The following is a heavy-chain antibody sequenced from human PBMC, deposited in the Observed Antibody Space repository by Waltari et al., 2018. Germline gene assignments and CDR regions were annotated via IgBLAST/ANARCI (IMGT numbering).Heavy chain of an antibody. V-gene: IGHV4-4*07. Sequence: QVQLQESGPGLVKPLGTLSLTCPVSGGSIRRYYWSWIRQPAGKGLEWIGHIFTSGITKYNPSLKSRVTMSVDTSKNQFSLKLTSVTAADTAVYYCARESGDYSPFDNWGQGTLVTVSS. CDR3: ARESGDYSPFDN. CDR2: IFTSGIT. J-gene: IGHJ4*02. D-gene: IGHD4-17*01. CDR1: GGSIRRYY.